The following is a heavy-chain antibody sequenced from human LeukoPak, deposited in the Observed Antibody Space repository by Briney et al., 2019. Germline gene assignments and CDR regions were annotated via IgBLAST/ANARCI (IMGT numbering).Heavy chain of an antibody. V-gene: IGHV2-5*01. CDR1: GMTLSRRGAG. CDR2: IYWNDDK. J-gene: IGHJ4*02. Sequence: GPTLVNSTPTSTFTCSSYGMTLSRRGAGVGWVRHPARKALGWPSLIYWNDDKRYSRSLKSRLTITKDPSKNQVVLTMTNMDPVDTATYYCAHSRFEAGTSPSFDYWGQGTMVTVSS. D-gene: IGHD6-19*01. CDR3: AHSRFEAGTSPSFDY.